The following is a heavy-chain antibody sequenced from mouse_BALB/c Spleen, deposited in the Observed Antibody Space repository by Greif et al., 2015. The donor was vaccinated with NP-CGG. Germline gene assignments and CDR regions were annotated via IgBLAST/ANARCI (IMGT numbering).Heavy chain of an antibody. J-gene: IGHJ4*01. V-gene: IGHV5-12-1*01. CDR3: ARYDGYYYYAMDY. CDR1: GFAFSSYD. Sequence: EVKVEESGGGLVKPGGSLKLSCAASGFAFSSYDMSWVRQTPEKRLEWVAYISSGGGSTYYPDTVKGRFTTSRDNAKNTLYLQMSSLKSEDTAMYYCARYDGYYYYAMDYWGQGTSVTVSS. CDR2: ISSGGGST. D-gene: IGHD2-3*01.